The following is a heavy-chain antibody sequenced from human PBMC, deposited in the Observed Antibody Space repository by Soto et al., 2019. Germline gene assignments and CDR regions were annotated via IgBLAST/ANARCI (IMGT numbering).Heavy chain of an antibody. V-gene: IGHV3-21*01. D-gene: IGHD6-19*01. J-gene: IGHJ6*02. Sequence: GGSLRLSCAASGFTFSSYSMNWVRQAPGKGLEWVSSISSSSSYTYYADSVKGRFTISRDNAKNSLYLQMNSLRAEDTAVYYCARDLEQWLPHSYGMDVWGQGTTVTVSS. CDR3: ARDLEQWLPHSYGMDV. CDR1: GFTFSSYS. CDR2: ISSSSSYT.